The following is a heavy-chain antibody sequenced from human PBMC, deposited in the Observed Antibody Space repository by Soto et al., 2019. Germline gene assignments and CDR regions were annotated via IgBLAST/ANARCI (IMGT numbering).Heavy chain of an antibody. J-gene: IGHJ6*02. CDR2: INSDGSST. Sequence: GGSLRLSCVASGFTFSDYYMSWIRQAPGKGLVWVSRINSDGSSTSYADSVKGRFTISRDNAKNTLYLQMNSLRAEDTAVYYCARKRADCISTSCYGGLYYCYYGMDVWGQGTTVTVSS. CDR3: ARKRADCISTSCYGGLYYCYYGMDV. D-gene: IGHD2-2*01. V-gene: IGHV3-74*01. CDR1: GFTFSDYY.